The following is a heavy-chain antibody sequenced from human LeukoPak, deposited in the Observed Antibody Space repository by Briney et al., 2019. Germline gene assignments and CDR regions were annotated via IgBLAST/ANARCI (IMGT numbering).Heavy chain of an antibody. J-gene: IGHJ5*02. CDR3: ARDGRHRYYYDSSGFYGGWFDP. D-gene: IGHD3-22*01. CDR2: TSGYNGNT. Sequence: GASMKVSCKASGYTFTSYGIIWVRQAPGQGLEWMGWTSGYNGNTKYAQKFQGRVTMTTDTSTSTVYMGLRSLRSDDTAVYYCARDGRHRYYYDSSGFYGGWFDPWGQGTLVTVSS. V-gene: IGHV1-18*01. CDR1: GYTFTSYG.